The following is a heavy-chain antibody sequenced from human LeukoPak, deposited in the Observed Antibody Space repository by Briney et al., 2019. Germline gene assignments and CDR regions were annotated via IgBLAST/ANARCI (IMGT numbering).Heavy chain of an antibody. V-gene: IGHV3-30*18. Sequence: HTGGSLRLSCAASGFTFSSYGMHWVRQAPGKGLEWVAVISYDGSNKYYADSVKGRFTISRDNSKNTLYLQMNSLRAEDTAVYYCAKDVEVYYDSSGQGPDWGQGTLVTVSS. D-gene: IGHD3-22*01. CDR1: GFTFSSYG. J-gene: IGHJ4*02. CDR3: AKDVEVYYDSSGQGPD. CDR2: ISYDGSNK.